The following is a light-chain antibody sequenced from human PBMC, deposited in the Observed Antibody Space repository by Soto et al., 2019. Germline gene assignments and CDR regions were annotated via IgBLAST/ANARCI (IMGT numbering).Light chain of an antibody. V-gene: IGLV4-60*03. J-gene: IGLJ2*01. CDR3: ETWDSNTAV. CDR1: SGHNSYI. CDR2: LEGSGSY. Sequence: QLVLTQSSSASASLGSSVKLTCTLSSGHNSYIVAWHQQQPAKAPRYLMKLEGSGSYNKGSGVPDRFSGSSSGADRYLTVSNLQSEDEADYYCETWDSNTAVFGGGTQLTVL.